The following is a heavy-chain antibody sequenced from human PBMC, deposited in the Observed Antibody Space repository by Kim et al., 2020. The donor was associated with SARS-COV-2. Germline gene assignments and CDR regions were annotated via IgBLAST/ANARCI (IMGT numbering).Heavy chain of an antibody. Sequence: GSLRLSCAASGFTFSRYAMSWARQAPGKGLEWVSTISDSGVRTHYADSVKGRFTISRDNSKSTLFLQINSLRAEDTALYHCEASDYWGQGSLVTLSA. J-gene: IGHJ4*02. CDR2: ISDSGVRT. CDR3: EASDY. V-gene: IGHV3-23*01. CDR1: GFTFSRYA.